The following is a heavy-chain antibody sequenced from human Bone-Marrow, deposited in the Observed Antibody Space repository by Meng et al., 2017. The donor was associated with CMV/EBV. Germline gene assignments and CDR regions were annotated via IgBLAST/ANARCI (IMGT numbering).Heavy chain of an antibody. CDR2: IYYSGST. V-gene: IGHV4-39*07. CDR1: GGSISSSSYY. CDR3: AREAHYYDSSPT. Sequence: SETLSLTCTVSGGSISSSSYYWGWIRQPPGKGLEWIGSIYYSGSTYYNPSLKSRVTISVDTSKNQFSLKLSSVTAADTAVYYCAREAHYYDSSPTWGQGTLVTVSS. J-gene: IGHJ5*02. D-gene: IGHD3-22*01.